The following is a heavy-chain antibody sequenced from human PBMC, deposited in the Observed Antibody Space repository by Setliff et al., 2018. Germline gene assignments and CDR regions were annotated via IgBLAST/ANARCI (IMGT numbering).Heavy chain of an antibody. V-gene: IGHV1-46*01. D-gene: IGHD5-18*01. CDR3: ARGGRGYSYGPRKFPFDY. Sequence: TFTSHYMHWVRQAPGLGLEWMGTINPSSGRTSYAQKFQGRVTITADESTSTAYMELSSLRSEDTAVYYCARGGRGYSYGPRKFPFDYWGQGTLVTVSS. CDR2: INPSSGRT. J-gene: IGHJ4*02. CDR1: TFTSHY.